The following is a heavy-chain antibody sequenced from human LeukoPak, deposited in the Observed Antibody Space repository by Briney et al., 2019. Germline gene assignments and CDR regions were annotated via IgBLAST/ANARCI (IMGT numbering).Heavy chain of an antibody. Sequence: GGCLRLSCAASGFTFSSYWMHWVRQAPGKGLVWVSRIDSDGSSTIYADSAKGRFTISRDNAKNTLYLQMNSLRAEDTAVYYCARSGAPTLDYWGQGTLVIVSS. D-gene: IGHD2-15*01. CDR1: GFTFSSYW. J-gene: IGHJ4*02. CDR2: IDSDGSST. CDR3: ARSGAPTLDY. V-gene: IGHV3-74*01.